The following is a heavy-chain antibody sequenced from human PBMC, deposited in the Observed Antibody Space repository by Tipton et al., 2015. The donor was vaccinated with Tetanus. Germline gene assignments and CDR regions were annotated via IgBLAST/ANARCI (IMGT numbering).Heavy chain of an antibody. D-gene: IGHD4-23*01. V-gene: IGHV4-34*01. J-gene: IGHJ4*02. CDR1: NGSLSGYF. CDR3: ARRNSGNSWNY. CDR2: INQSGST. Sequence: TLSLTCAVYNGSLSGYFWSWIRQPPGKGLEWIGDINQSGSTNYNSTLRRRVTISLDTSKNQVSLRLTSESAADTALYYCARRNSGNSWNYWGPGTLVTVSS.